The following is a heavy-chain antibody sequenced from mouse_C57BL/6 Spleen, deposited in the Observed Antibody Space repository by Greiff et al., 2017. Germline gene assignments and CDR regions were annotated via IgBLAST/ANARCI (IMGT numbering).Heavy chain of an antibody. CDR1: GFTFSDYG. V-gene: IGHV5-17*01. CDR3: ARPLGYSKGVFDY. Sequence: EVHLVESGGGLVKPGGSLKLSCAASGFTFSDYGMHWVRQAPEQGLEWVAYISSGSSTIYYADTVKGRYTISRDNAKNTMFLQMTSLRSEDTAMYYCARPLGYSKGVFDYWGQGTTLTVSS. J-gene: IGHJ2*01. CDR2: ISSGSSTI. D-gene: IGHD2-5*01.